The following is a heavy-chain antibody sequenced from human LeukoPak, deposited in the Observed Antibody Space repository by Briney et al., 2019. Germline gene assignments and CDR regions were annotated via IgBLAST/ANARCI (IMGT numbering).Heavy chain of an antibody. CDR3: TRRANGRRYNWFDT. V-gene: IGHV1-8*01. J-gene: IGHJ5*02. CDR2: MNPHSDNT. Sequence: GASVKVSCKASGYTFTSYDINWVRQATGQELKWMGWMNPHSDNTAYAQKFQGRVTMTKNTSISTAYMELSSLRSDDTAVYYCTRRANGRRYNWFDTWGQGTLVTVSS. D-gene: IGHD2-8*01. CDR1: GYTFTSYD.